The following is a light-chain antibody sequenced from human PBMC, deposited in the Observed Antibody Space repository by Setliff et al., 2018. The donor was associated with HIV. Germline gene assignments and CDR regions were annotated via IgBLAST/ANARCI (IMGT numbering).Light chain of an antibody. CDR2: DVY. CDR1: SSDVGAYNF. Sequence: QSALAQPRSVSGSPGQSVTFSCTGSSSDVGAYNFVSWYQQHPGKAPKLIIYDVYKRPSGVSSRFSGSKSGNAASLTISGLQAEDEADYYCNSYSTSSTPLYVFGTGTKVTVL. V-gene: IGLV2-14*03. J-gene: IGLJ1*01. CDR3: NSYSTSSTPLYV.